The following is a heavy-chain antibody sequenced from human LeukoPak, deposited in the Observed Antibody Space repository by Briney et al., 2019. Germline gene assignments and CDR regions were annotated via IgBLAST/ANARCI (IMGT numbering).Heavy chain of an antibody. Sequence: GGSLRLSCAASGFTFSTYNMNWVRQAPGKGLEWVSSITSDSRYMYYADSVKGRFTISRDNAKNSLYLQMNSLRAEDTAVYYCARVRWFGELLYFDYWGPGTLVTVSS. J-gene: IGHJ4*02. CDR2: ITSDSRYM. CDR1: GFTFSTYN. CDR3: ARVRWFGELLYFDY. D-gene: IGHD3-10*01. V-gene: IGHV3-21*01.